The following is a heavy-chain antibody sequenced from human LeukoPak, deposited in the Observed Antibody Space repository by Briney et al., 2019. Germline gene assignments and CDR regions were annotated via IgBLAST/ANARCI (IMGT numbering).Heavy chain of an antibody. CDR1: GFTFDDYS. J-gene: IGHJ4*02. D-gene: IGHD4/OR15-4a*01. CDR3: AKAGATSFYDSRAFDS. Sequence: PGGSLRLSCAASGFTFDDYSMHWVRQAPGKGLEWVSGINWHSGLTTYADSVKGRFTISRDNSKNSLFLQMHSLKVEDTAFYFCAKAGATSFYDSRAFDSWGQGTLVSVSS. V-gene: IGHV3-9*01. CDR2: INWHSGLT.